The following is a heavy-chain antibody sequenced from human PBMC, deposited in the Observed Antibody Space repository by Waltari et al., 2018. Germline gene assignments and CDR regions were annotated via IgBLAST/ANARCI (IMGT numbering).Heavy chain of an antibody. CDR3: AKDIRGGSYYDSSGYDY. J-gene: IGHJ4*02. V-gene: IGHV3-43D*04. CDR1: GFTFDDYA. D-gene: IGHD3-22*01. Sequence: EVQLVESGGVVVQPGGSLRLSCAASGFTFDDYAMHWVRQAPGKGLEWVSLISWDGGSTYYADSVKGRFTISRDNSKNSLYLQMNSLRAEDTALYYCAKDIRGGSYYDSSGYDYWGQGTLVIVSS. CDR2: ISWDGGST.